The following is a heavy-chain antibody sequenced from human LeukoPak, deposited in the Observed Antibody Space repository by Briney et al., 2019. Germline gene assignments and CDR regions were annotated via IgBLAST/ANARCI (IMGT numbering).Heavy chain of an antibody. J-gene: IGHJ4*02. CDR3: ASAHGGSGYDRPFDY. D-gene: IGHD5-12*01. CDR1: RFYFSTYD. CDR2: IDSSASTT. Sequence: GGSLRLSCTASRFYFSTYDMNWVRQVPGKGLEWVSYIDSSASTTYYAGSVQGRFTISRDNAKNSLYLQMRSLRVEDTAFYYCASAHGGSGYDRPFDYWAREPWSPSPQ. V-gene: IGHV3-48*03.